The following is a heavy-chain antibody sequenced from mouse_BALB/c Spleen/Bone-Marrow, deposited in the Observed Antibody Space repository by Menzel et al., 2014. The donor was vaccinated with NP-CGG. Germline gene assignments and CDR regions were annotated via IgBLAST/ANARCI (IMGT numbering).Heavy chain of an antibody. Sequence: EVQLQQSGPGLVKPSQSLSLTCSVTGYSITSGHYWNWIRQFPGNKLEWMGYINYDGTNNYNPPLRNRISITRDTSKNQFFLKLNSVTTEDTATYFCGRDRGNYYGTSYIAYWGQGTLVTVSA. D-gene: IGHD1-1*01. CDR3: GRDRGNYYGTSYIAY. J-gene: IGHJ3*01. V-gene: IGHV3-6*02. CDR2: INYDGTN. CDR1: GYSITSGHY.